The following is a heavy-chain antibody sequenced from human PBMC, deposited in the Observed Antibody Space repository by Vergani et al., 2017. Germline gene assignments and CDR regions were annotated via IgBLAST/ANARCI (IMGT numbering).Heavy chain of an antibody. CDR1: RGTFSSYA. Sequence: QVQLVQSGAEVKKPGSSVKVSCKASRGTFSSYAISWVRQAPGQGLEWMGGIIPIFGTANYAQKFQGRVTMTRDTSTSTVYMELSSLRSEDTAVYYFALTGTGVYWGQGTLVTVSS. J-gene: IGHJ4*02. D-gene: IGHD1/OR15-1a*01. CDR2: IIPIFGTA. V-gene: IGHV1-69*06. CDR3: ALTGTGVY.